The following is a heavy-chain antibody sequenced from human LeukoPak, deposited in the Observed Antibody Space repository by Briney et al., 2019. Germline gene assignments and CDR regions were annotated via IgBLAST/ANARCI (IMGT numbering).Heavy chain of an antibody. CDR1: GFIFSDYY. Sequence: GGSLRLSCAVSGFIFSDYYMSWIRRAPGKGLECISYISGSGSAIYYADSLQGRFTISRDNAKNSLYLQMNSLRPEDTALYYCAKGQTAISFNYYFDYWGQGALVTVSS. D-gene: IGHD5-18*01. J-gene: IGHJ4*02. V-gene: IGHV3-11*01. CDR2: ISGSGSAI. CDR3: AKGQTAISFNYYFDY.